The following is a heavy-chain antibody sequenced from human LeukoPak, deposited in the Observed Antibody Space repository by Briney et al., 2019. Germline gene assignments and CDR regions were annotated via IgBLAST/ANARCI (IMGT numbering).Heavy chain of an antibody. D-gene: IGHD3-16*01. J-gene: IGHJ2*01. CDR2: IIGSGTAT. V-gene: IGHV3-23*01. CDR3: AKDKIRGDGKWCFDL. CDR1: GFTFSSYA. Sequence: GGSLRLSCAASGFTFSSYAMSWVRQAPGKGLEWVSGIIGSGTATYYADSVKGRFTISRDNSKNMVNLQMDSLRDEDLAAYYCAKDKIRGDGKWCFDLWGRGTQVTVSS.